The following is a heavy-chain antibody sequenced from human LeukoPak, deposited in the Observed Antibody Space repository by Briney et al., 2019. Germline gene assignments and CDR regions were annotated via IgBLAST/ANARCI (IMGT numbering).Heavy chain of an antibody. CDR3: ARGNQLVRGPLGY. Sequence: GASVKVSCKASGYTFTSYAMHWVRQAPGQRLEWMGWINAGNGNTKYSQKFQGRVTITRDTSTSTAYMELRSLRSDDTAVYYCARGNQLVRGPLGYWGQGTLVTVSS. CDR1: GYTFTSYA. V-gene: IGHV1-3*01. D-gene: IGHD3-10*01. CDR2: INAGNGNT. J-gene: IGHJ4*02.